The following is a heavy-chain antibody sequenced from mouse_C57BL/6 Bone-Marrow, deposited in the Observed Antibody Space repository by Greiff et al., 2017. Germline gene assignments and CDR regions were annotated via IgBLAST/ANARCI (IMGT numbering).Heavy chain of an antibody. Sequence: DVKLVESGAGLVKPGGSLKLSCAASGFTFSSYAMSWVRQTPEKRLEWVAYISSGGDSFSYADIVKGRFTISSDNARNTLYLQMSSLKSEDTAMYYWTRDSPLYYGRSYWYFYGWGTGTTVTVSS. CDR2: ISSGGDSF. D-gene: IGHD1-1*01. CDR3: TRDSPLYYGRSYWYFYG. V-gene: IGHV5-9-1*02. CDR1: GFTFSSYA. J-gene: IGHJ1*03.